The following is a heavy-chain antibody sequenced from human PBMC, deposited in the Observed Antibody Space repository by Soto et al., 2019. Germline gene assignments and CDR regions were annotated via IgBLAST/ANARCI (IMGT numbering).Heavy chain of an antibody. V-gene: IGHV1-18*01. CDR1: GYNFANYG. D-gene: IGHD3-3*01. J-gene: IGHJ6*02. CDR2: ISAHNGDT. CDR3: ARDAAYNDFWGGVMELYSYNMDV. Sequence: QVQLVQSEAEVKKPGASLKVSCRASGYNFANYGISWVRQAPGQGLEWMGWISAHNGDTKDAQKDQGRVTMTADTSTSTAYMEMWSLRSDDTAVYYCARDAAYNDFWGGVMELYSYNMDVWGQGTTVTV.